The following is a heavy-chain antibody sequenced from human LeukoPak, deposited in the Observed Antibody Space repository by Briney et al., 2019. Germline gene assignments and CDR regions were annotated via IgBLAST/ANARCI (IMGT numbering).Heavy chain of an antibody. J-gene: IGHJ4*02. V-gene: IGHV3-21*01. Sequence: GGSLRLSCAASGFTFNTYSMNWVRQAPGKRLEWVSSIISSSGYIYYADSAEGRFTISRDNAKNSLYLQMNSLRAEDTAVYYCARDRGHLVEPAAGNFDYWGQGTLVTVSS. CDR3: ARDRGHLVEPAAGNFDY. D-gene: IGHD2-2*01. CDR2: IISSSGYI. CDR1: GFTFNTYS.